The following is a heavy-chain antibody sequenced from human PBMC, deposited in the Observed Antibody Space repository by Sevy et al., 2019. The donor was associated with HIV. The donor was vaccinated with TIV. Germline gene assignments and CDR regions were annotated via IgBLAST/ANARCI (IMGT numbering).Heavy chain of an antibody. CDR3: ATTKDYYESSGSPFDD. CDR1: GKTLAALA. J-gene: IGHJ4*02. CDR2: FDPEDDKR. Sequence: ASVKVSCKISGKTLAALAMHWVRQAPGKGLEWMGSFDPEDDKRIYARKFQGRVTMTEDTSTDTTYMELRSLRSEDTAVYYCATTKDYYESSGSPFDDWGQGTLVTVSS. V-gene: IGHV1-24*01. D-gene: IGHD3-22*01.